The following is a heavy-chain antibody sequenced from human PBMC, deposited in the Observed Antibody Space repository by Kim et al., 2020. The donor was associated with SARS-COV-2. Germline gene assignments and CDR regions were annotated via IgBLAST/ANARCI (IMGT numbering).Heavy chain of an antibody. V-gene: IGHV1-3*01. CDR2: INAGNGNT. J-gene: IGHJ6*02. Sequence: ASVKVSCKASGYTFTSYAMHWLRQAPGQRLEWLGWINAGNGNTKYSQKFQGRVTITRDTSASTAYMELSSLRSEDTAVYYCARWTYYYDSSGYTPLVGGMDVWGQGTTVTVSS. D-gene: IGHD3-22*01. CDR1: GYTFTSYA. CDR3: ARWTYYYDSSGYTPLVGGMDV.